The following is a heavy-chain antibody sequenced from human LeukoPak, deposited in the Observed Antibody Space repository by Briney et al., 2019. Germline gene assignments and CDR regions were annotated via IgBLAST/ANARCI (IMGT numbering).Heavy chain of an antibody. J-gene: IGHJ6*03. CDR3: ARSHVDTVNYYYYYYMDV. D-gene: IGHD5-18*01. CDR1: GFTLSSYA. Sequence: GGSLRLSCAASGFTLSSYAMHWVRQAPGKGLEYVSVISNNGGSTYYADSVKGRFTISRDNSKNTLYLQMGSLRTEDMAVYYRARSHVDTVNYYYYYYMDVWGKGTTVTVSS. V-gene: IGHV3-64*02. CDR2: ISNNGGST.